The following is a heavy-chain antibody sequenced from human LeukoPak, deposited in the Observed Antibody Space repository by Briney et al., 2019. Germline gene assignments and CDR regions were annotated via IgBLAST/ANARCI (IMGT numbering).Heavy chain of an antibody. J-gene: IGHJ5*02. CDR3: ARGYGPFDP. V-gene: IGHV4-31*03. Sequence: PSETLSLTCTVSGGSITSSGHYWSWIRQLPGEGLEWIGYIYYTGSTYYNPSLKSRLTISVDTSKNQFSLKLISVTAADTAVYYCARGYGPFDPWGQGTLVTVSS. D-gene: IGHD5-12*01. CDR2: IYYTGST. CDR1: GGSITSSGHY.